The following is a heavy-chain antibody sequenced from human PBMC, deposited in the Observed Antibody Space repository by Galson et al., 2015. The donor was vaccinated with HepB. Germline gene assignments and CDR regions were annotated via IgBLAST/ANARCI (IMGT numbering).Heavy chain of an antibody. CDR3: AHRRSYRDPGYFQH. D-gene: IGHD3-16*02. Sequence: PALVKPTQTLTLTCTFSGFSLSTSGVGMGWIRQPPGKALEWLALIYWDDDKRYSPTLKSRLTITKDTSKNQVVLTMTNMDPVDTATYYCAHRRSYRDPGYFQHWGQGTLVTVSS. CDR2: IYWDDDK. CDR1: GFSLSTSGVG. J-gene: IGHJ1*01. V-gene: IGHV2-5*02.